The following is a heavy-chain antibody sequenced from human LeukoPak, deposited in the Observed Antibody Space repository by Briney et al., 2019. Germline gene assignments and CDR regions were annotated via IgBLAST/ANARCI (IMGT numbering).Heavy chain of an antibody. CDR3: ARRWLQPDFDY. V-gene: IGHV4-34*01. D-gene: IGHD5-24*01. Sequence: SKTLSLTCAVYGGSFSGYYWSWIRQPPGKGLEWIGEINHSGSTNYNPSLKSRVTISVDTSKNQFSLKLSSVTAADTAVYYCARRWLQPDFDYWGQGTLVTVSS. CDR2: INHSGST. J-gene: IGHJ4*02. CDR1: GGSFSGYY.